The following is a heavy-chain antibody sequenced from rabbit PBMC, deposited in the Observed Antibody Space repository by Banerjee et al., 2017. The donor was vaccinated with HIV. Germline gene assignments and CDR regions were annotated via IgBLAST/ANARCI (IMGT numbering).Heavy chain of an antibody. J-gene: IGHJ4*01. Sequence: QQQLEESGGGLVKPEGSLTLSCTASGFSFSNKYVMCWVRQAPGKGLEWIGCINTSSGNTVYATWAKGRFTISKTSWTTVTLQMNSLTAADTATYFCARSGFIAAMTMVTFNLWGQGTLVTVS. CDR1: GFSFSNKYV. CDR2: INTSSGNT. CDR3: ARSGFIAAMTMVTFNL. D-gene: IGHD2-1*01. V-gene: IGHV1S45*01.